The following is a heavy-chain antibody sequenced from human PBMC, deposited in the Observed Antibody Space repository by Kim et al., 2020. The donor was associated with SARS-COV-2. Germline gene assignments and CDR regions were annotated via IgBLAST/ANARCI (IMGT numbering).Heavy chain of an antibody. CDR2: IKEDGSEE. CDR3: ARVIVMVPGSSDHFDY. CDR1: GFTFNRYW. D-gene: IGHD2-2*01. V-gene: IGHV3-7*01. J-gene: IGHJ4*02. Sequence: GSLRLSCAASGFTFNRYWMSWIRQTPGKGLERVANIKEDGSEEYYVDSVKGRFSISRDNAKNSLFLQMDRLRAEDTAIYYCARVIVMVPGSSDHFDYWGQGTLATVSS.